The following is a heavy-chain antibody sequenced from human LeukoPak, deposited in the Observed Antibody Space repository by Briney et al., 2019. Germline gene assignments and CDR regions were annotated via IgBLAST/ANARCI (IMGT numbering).Heavy chain of an antibody. CDR3: ARPERDATVTTDY. J-gene: IGHJ4*02. CDR1: GGTFSSYA. Sequence: SVKVSCKASGGTFSSYAISWVRQAPGQGLEWMGGIIPIFGTANYAQKFQGRVTITADESTSTAYMELSSPRSEDTAVYYCARPERDATVTTDYWGQGTLVTVSS. D-gene: IGHD4-17*01. V-gene: IGHV1-69*01. CDR2: IIPIFGTA.